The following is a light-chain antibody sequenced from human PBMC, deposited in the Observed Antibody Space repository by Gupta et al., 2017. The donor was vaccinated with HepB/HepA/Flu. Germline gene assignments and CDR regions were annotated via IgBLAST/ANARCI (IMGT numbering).Light chain of an antibody. Sequence: EIVMTQSLATLSVYPGERATLSCRASQSVVSNLAWYQQKRGQAPRLLMYGAYTRATGIPARFSGSGSGTEFTLTISNLQSEDFAVYYCQQNNNWPWTFGQGTKVEIK. CDR3: QQNNNWPWT. CDR1: QSVVSN. J-gene: IGKJ1*01. CDR2: GAY. V-gene: IGKV3-15*01.